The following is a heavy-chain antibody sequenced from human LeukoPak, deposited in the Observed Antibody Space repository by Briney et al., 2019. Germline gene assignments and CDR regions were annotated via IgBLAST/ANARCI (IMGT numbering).Heavy chain of an antibody. V-gene: IGHV3-30*03. CDR3: TVTPTRGLSDY. J-gene: IGHJ4*02. Sequence: PGGSLRLSCAASGFTFSSYGMHWVRQAPGKGLQWVAVISYDGSNKYYADSVKGRFTISRDNSKNTLYLQMNSLRAEDTAVYYCTVTPTRGLSDYWGQGTLVTVSS. CDR1: GFTFSSYG. CDR2: ISYDGSNK. D-gene: IGHD2-15*01.